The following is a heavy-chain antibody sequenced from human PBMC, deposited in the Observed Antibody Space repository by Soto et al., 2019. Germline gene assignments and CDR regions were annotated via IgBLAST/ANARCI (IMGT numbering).Heavy chain of an antibody. CDR2: INHLGSI. CDR1: GGSLSDYF. CDR3: ARGGISHWAYFYYMDV. Sequence: QVQLQQWGAGLLKPSETLSLTCVVSGGSLSDYFWSWIRQPPGMALEWIGEINHLGSINYNPSLKSRVTMSVDTSKNPFSLTLSSVTAADTATYYCARGGISHWAYFYYMDVWDRGTTVTVSS. V-gene: IGHV4-34*01. D-gene: IGHD2-21*01. J-gene: IGHJ6*03.